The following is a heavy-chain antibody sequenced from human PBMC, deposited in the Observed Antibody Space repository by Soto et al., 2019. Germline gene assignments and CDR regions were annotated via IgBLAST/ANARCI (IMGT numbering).Heavy chain of an antibody. J-gene: IGHJ6*02. D-gene: IGHD1-1*01. Sequence: QVHLQESGPGLVKPSETLSLTCAIGASSIRIYYWGWIRQPPGKGLEWIGSIYHSGSSYYNPSLKSRVSLSLDTSKGQLSLNLTSVTAADTAVYYCAREDDGAGMDVWGQGTTVIVSS. CDR2: IYHSGSS. CDR3: AREDDGAGMDV. V-gene: IGHV4-38-2*02. CDR1: ASSIRIYY.